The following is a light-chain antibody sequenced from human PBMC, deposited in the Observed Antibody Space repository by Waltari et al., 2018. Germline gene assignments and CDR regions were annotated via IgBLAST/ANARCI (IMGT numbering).Light chain of an antibody. CDR2: DVK. CDR3: CSRTGRDSVI. V-gene: IGLV2-11*01. J-gene: IGLJ2*01. CDR1: SSDVGAYNY. Sequence: QSALTQPRSVSGSPGQSVTISCTGTSSDVGAYNYVTWYQQHPGKAPKLIIYDVKKWPSGVPDRFSGSKSGNTASLTISGLQAEDEADYYCCSRTGRDSVIFGGGTKVTVL.